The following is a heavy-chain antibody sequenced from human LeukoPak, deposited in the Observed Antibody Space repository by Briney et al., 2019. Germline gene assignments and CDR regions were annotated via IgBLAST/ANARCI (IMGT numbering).Heavy chain of an antibody. J-gene: IGHJ4*02. CDR3: ARVRSSSLNYYFDY. CDR1: GGSISSYY. D-gene: IGHD6-6*01. Sequence: PSETLSPTCTVSGGSISSYYWSWIRQPPGKGLEWIGYIYYSGSTNYNPSLKSRVTISVDTSKNQFSLKLSSVTAADTAVYYCARVRSSSLNYYFDYWGQGTLVTVSS. CDR2: IYYSGST. V-gene: IGHV4-59*01.